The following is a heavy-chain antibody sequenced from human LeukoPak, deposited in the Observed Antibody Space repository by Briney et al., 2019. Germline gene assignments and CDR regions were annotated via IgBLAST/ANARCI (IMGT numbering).Heavy chain of an antibody. D-gene: IGHD2-2*02. Sequence: SETLSLTCTVSGGSISSGSYYWSWIRHPAGKGLEWIGRIYTSGSTNYNPSLKSRVTISVDTSKNQFSLKLSSVTAADTAVYYCAREHCSSTSCYTNEGFDYWGQGTLVTVSS. CDR1: GGSISSGSYY. J-gene: IGHJ4*02. CDR3: AREHCSSTSCYTNEGFDY. CDR2: IYTSGST. V-gene: IGHV4-61*02.